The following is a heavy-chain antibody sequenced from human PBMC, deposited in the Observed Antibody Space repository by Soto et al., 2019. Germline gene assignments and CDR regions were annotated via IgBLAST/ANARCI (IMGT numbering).Heavy chain of an antibody. CDR3: AAPPNRDAYNYGY. CDR2: IVVGSGST. D-gene: IGHD5-12*01. CDR1: GLTFSSSA. V-gene: IGHV1-58*01. J-gene: IGHJ4*02. Sequence: SVKVSCKASGLTFSSSAVQWVRQARGQRLEWIGWIVVGSGSTKYAQKFQERVTITRDMSTSTAYMELSSLRSEDTAVYYCAAPPNRDAYNYGYWGQGTLVTVSS.